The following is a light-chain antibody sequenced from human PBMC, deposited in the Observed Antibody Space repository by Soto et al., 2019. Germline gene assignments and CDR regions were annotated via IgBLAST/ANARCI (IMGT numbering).Light chain of an antibody. Sequence: QSALTQPASVSGSPGQSITISCTGTSSDVGGYNYVSWYQQHPGKAPKLMIYEVSNRPSGVSNRFSGSKSGNTASLTISGLQAEDEADYYCTSYTSSITNVFGTGTKLTGL. CDR1: SSDVGGYNY. CDR2: EVS. J-gene: IGLJ1*01. CDR3: TSYTSSITNV. V-gene: IGLV2-14*01.